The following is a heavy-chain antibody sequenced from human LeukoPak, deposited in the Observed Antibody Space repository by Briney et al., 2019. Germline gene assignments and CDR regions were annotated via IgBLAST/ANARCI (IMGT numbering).Heavy chain of an antibody. V-gene: IGHV4-59*08. D-gene: IGHD3-9*01. Sequence: SETLSLTCTVSGDTLRNNYWSWIRQPPGKGLEWIGNIFYSGTTNCNPSLKSRVTISVDTSKNQFSLYLSSVTAADTAVYYCARHGRRYDLLTGYSPLGIDSWGQGSLVAVSS. CDR1: GDTLRNNY. J-gene: IGHJ4*02. CDR3: ARHGRRYDLLTGYSPLGIDS. CDR2: IFYSGTT.